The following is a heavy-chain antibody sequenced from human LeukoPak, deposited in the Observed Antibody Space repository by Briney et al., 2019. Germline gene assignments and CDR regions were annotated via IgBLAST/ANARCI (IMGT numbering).Heavy chain of an antibody. CDR3: ARAGQYNWFDP. Sequence: ASVKVSCKASGGTFSSYAISGVRQAPGRGFEWMGGIIPIFGTANYAQKFQGRVTITADESTSTAYMELSSLRSEDTAVYYCARAGQYNWFDPWGQGTLVTVSS. D-gene: IGHD4-11*01. J-gene: IGHJ5*02. V-gene: IGHV1-69*13. CDR2: IIPIFGTA. CDR1: GGTFSSYA.